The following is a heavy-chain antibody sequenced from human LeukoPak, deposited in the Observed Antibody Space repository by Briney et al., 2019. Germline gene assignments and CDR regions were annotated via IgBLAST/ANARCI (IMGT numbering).Heavy chain of an antibody. CDR3: ARDIGPAAIYYYYMDV. CDR2: ISSSGSTI. V-gene: IGHV3-11*04. CDR1: GFTLSDYF. D-gene: IGHD2-2*02. J-gene: IGHJ6*03. Sequence: GGSLRLSCAASGFTLSDYFMGWIRQAPGKGLEWVSYISSSGSTIYYADSVKGRFTISRDNAKNSLYLQMNSLRAEDTAVYYCARDIGPAAIYYYYMDVWGKGTTVTVSS.